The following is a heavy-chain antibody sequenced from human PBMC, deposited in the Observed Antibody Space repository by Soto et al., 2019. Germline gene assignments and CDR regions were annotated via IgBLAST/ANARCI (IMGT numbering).Heavy chain of an antibody. Sequence: GGSLRLSCAGSGFSVNNAWMTWVRQTPGKGLECVARIKKKSDGGTTEYAAPVKGRFTISRDDSTNTLYLQMNSLKTEDTAVYNCATGIGIFDYWGQGTLVTVSS. CDR3: ATGIGIFDY. V-gene: IGHV3-15*01. J-gene: IGHJ4*02. D-gene: IGHD3-10*01. CDR2: IKKKSDGGTT. CDR1: GFSVNNAW.